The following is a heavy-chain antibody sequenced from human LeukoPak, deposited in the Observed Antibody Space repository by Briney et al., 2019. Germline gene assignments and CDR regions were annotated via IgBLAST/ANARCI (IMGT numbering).Heavy chain of an antibody. J-gene: IGHJ4*02. CDR3: AKQRSEVVVAATNY. V-gene: IGHV3-23*01. Sequence: TGGSLRLSCTASGFTFSNYAMSWVRQAPGKGLEWVSSITGGGDTTYYADSVRGRFTISRDNSKNTLSVQMNSLRAEDTAVYYCAKQRSEVVVAATNYWGQGTLVTVSS. CDR1: GFTFSNYA. D-gene: IGHD2-15*01. CDR2: ITGGGDTT.